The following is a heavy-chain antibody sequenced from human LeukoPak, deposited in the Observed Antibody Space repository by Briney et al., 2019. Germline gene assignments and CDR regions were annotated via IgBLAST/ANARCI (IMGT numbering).Heavy chain of an antibody. CDR2: IYYSGST. V-gene: IGHV4-39*07. CDR3: ARAEYYYDSSATLDI. Sequence: SETLSLTCTVSGGSISSSSYYWGWIRQPPGKGLEWIGSIYYSGSTYYNPSLKSRVTISVDTSKNQFSLKLSSVTAADTTVYYCARAEYYYDSSATLDIWGQGTMVTVSS. J-gene: IGHJ3*02. CDR1: GGSISSSSYY. D-gene: IGHD3-22*01.